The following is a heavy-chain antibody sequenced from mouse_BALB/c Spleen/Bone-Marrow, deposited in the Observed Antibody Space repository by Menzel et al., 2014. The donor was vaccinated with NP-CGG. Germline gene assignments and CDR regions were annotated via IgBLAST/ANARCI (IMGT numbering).Heavy chain of an antibody. J-gene: IGHJ3*01. CDR1: GYTFTIYY. D-gene: IGHD3-2*01. Sequence: QVQLQQSGAELVKPGASVKLSCKASGYTFTIYYMFWVKQRPGQGLEWIGEINPSNGGTNFNEKFKSKATLTVDKSSSTAYMQLSSLTSEDPAVYYCTRNGPDSSGYPAWFAYWGQGTLVTVSA. CDR3: TRNGPDSSGYPAWFAY. CDR2: INPSNGGT. V-gene: IGHV1S81*02.